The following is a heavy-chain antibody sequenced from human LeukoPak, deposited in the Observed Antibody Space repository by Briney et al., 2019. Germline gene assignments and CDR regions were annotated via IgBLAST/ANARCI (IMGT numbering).Heavy chain of an antibody. D-gene: IGHD3-10*01. J-gene: IGHJ4*02. CDR2: IKHSGGA. CDR1: GGSFNNYY. V-gene: IGHV4-34*01. CDR3: AGARSKWFGSLSVPWYFDC. Sequence: PSETLSLTCAVYGGSFNNYYWSWMRQTPGKGLEWIGEIKHSGGAMYNPSLKSRVTTSVDTSMNQFSLKMSSVTAADTAVYYCAGARSKWFGSLSVPWYFDCWSQGTLITVSS.